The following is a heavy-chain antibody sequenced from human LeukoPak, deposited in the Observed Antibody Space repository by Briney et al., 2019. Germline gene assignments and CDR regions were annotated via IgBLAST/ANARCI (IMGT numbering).Heavy chain of an antibody. J-gene: IGHJ4*02. V-gene: IGHV3-23*01. CDR2: ISGSGGST. CDR3: AKDASSGWYFRYFDY. CDR1: GESFSGNF. Sequence: ETLSLTCAVSGESFSGNFWTWIRQSPGKGLEWVSAISGSGGSTYYADSVKGRFTISRDNSKNTLYLQMDSLRAEDTAVYYCAKDASSGWYFRYFDYWGQGTLVTVSS. D-gene: IGHD6-19*01.